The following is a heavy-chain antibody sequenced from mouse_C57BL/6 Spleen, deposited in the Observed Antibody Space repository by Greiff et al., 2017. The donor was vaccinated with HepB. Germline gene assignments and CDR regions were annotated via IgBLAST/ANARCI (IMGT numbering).Heavy chain of an antibody. J-gene: IGHJ3*01. D-gene: IGHD3-2*02. CDR1: GYTFTSYW. V-gene: IGHV1-52*01. CDR3: GREGDSSGPFAY. Sequence: QVQLQQPGAELVRPGSSVKLSCKASGYTFTSYWMHWVKQRPIQGLEWIGNIDPSDSETHYNQKFKDKATLTVDKSSSTAYMQLSSLTSEDSAVYYCGREGDSSGPFAYWGQGTLVTVSA. CDR2: IDPSDSET.